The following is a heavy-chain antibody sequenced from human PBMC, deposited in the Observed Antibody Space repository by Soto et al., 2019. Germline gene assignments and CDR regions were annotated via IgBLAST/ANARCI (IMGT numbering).Heavy chain of an antibody. CDR3: ARAFMVRGAIWAFDI. V-gene: IGHV4-31*03. D-gene: IGHD3-10*01. CDR2: IYNSGNT. Sequence: QVQLQESGPGLVKPSQTLSLTCTVSGGSISSGNYYWTWIRQDPGKGLEWIGYIYNSGNTYNNPSLKSRLSISIDTSKNQFSLRLSSVTAADTAVYYCARAFMVRGAIWAFDIWGQGTMVTVSS. CDR1: GGSISSGNYY. J-gene: IGHJ3*02.